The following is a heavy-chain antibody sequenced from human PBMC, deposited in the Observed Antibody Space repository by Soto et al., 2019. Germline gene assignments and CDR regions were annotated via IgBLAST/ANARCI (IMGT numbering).Heavy chain of an antibody. CDR2: ISAYNGNT. D-gene: IGHD2-15*01. CDR3: ARDCSGGSCYIFGEFDY. CDR1: GYTFTSYG. V-gene: IGHV1-18*01. Sequence: GASVKVSCKASGYTFTSYGISWVRQAPGQGLEWMGWISAYNGNTNYAQKLQGRVTMTTDTSTSTAYMELRSLRSDDTAVYYCARDCSGGSCYIFGEFDYWGQGTLVTAPQ. J-gene: IGHJ4*02.